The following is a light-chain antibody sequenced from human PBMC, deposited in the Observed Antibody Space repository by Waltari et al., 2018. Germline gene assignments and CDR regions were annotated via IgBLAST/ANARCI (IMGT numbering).Light chain of an antibody. CDR2: KAS. CDR3: QQYHSLPFT. CDR1: QSTNTW. V-gene: IGKV1-5*03. J-gene: IGKJ3*01. Sequence: DIQMTQSPSTLSASVGDRVTITCRASQSTNTWLAWYQQKPGKAPKVLIYKASNLESGVPSKFSGRGSGTEFTLTISSLQPDDVAIYYCQQYHSLPFTFGPGTKVDV.